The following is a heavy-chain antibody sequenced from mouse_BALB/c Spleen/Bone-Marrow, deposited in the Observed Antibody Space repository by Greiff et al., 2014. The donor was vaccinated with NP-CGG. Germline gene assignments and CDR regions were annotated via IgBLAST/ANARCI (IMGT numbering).Heavy chain of an antibody. CDR3: ARCWRAYYRYDAMDY. J-gene: IGHJ4*01. CDR2: ISYSGST. V-gene: IGHV3-8*02. Sequence: VQLKESGPSLAKPSQTLSLTCSVTGDSITSGYWNWIRKFPGNKLEYMGYISYSGSTYYNPSLKSRISITRDSSKNQYYLQLNSVTTEDTATYYCARCWRAYYRYDAMDYWGQGTSVTVSS. CDR1: GDSITSGY. D-gene: IGHD2-14*01.